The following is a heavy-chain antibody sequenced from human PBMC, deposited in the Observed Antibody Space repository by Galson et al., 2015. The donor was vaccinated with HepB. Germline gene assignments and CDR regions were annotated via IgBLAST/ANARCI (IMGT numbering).Heavy chain of an antibody. D-gene: IGHD3-22*01. CDR1: GFTFRSYS. V-gene: IGHV3-21*01. CDR3: ARHYYHDSSGHSHTFGY. J-gene: IGHJ4*02. CDR2: ISSSSSYI. Sequence: SLRLSCAASGFTFRSYSMNWVRQAPGKGLEWVSSISSSSSYIYYADSVKGRFTISRDNAKNSLYLQMNSLRAEDTAVYYCARHYYHDSSGHSHTFGYWGLGTLVTVSS.